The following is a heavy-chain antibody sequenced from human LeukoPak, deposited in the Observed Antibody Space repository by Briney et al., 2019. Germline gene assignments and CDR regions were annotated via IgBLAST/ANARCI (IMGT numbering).Heavy chain of an antibody. CDR2: IYYIGST. CDR1: GGSISSYY. D-gene: IGHD6-25*01. J-gene: IGHJ4*02. V-gene: IGHV4-59*01. CDR3: ARVLLVSSGTFYFDY. Sequence: SETLSLTCSVSGGSISSYYWSWVRHPPGKGLEWLGYIYYIGSTNYNPFLKNRVTISVDTYKNQFSLMLTSVTAADTAVYYCARVLLVSSGTFYFDYWGQGTLVTVSS.